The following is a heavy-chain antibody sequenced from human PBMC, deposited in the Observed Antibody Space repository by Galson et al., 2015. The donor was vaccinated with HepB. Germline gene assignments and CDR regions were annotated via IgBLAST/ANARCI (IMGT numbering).Heavy chain of an antibody. D-gene: IGHD6-19*01. V-gene: IGHV3-23*01. J-gene: IGHJ4*02. CDR2: ISGSGGST. CDR3: AKSRVRVSSGWDFDY. CDR1: GFTFSSYA. Sequence: SLRLSCAASGFTFSSYAMSWVRQAPGKGLEWVSAISGSGGSTYYADSVKGRFTISRDNSKNTLYLQMNSLRAEDTAVYYCAKSRVRVSSGWDFDYWGQGTLVTVSS.